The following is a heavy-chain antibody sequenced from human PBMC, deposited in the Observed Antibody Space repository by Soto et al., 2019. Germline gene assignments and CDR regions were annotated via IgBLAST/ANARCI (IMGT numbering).Heavy chain of an antibody. V-gene: IGHV1-69*01. CDR2: IIPIFGTA. J-gene: IGHJ6*02. Sequence: QVQLVQSGAEVRKPGSSVKVSCKASGGTFSSYAISWVRQAPGQGLEWMGGIIPIFGTANYAQKFQGRVTITADESTSTAYMELSSLRSEDTAVYYCARDRSLRFQVYYYGMDVWGQGTTVTVSS. CDR1: GGTFSSYA. CDR3: ARDRSLRFQVYYYGMDV. D-gene: IGHD4-17*01.